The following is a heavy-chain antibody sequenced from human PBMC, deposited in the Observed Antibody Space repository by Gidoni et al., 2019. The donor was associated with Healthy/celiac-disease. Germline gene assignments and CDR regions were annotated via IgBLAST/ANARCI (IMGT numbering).Heavy chain of an antibody. CDR3: ARGGVGAYFDY. V-gene: IGHV4-39*07. CDR2: IYYGGRT. J-gene: IGHJ4*02. CDR1: GGSISSSRYY. Sequence: QLQLQESGPGLVKPSETLSLTCTVSGGSISSSRYYWGWIRQPPGQGLEWIGCIYYGGRTYYNPPLKSRVTISEDTSKNQFSLKLSSVAAADTAVYYWARGGVGAYFDYWGQGTLVTVSS. D-gene: IGHD1-26*01.